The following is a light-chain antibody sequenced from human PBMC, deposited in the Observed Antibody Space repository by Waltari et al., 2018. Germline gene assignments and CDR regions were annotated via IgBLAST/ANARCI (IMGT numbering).Light chain of an antibody. V-gene: IGLV1-44*01. CDR2: KNT. CDR1: RSNIGRHS. Sequence: QSVLTQSPSASGTPGQSVTISCSGTRSNIGRHSVIWYQQLAGTAPKLLIYKNTERPSEVPDRFSGSKSGTSASLAISGLQSEDEGDYYCSTWDDGLYGVVFGGGTTVTVL. CDR3: STWDDGLYGVV. J-gene: IGLJ3*02.